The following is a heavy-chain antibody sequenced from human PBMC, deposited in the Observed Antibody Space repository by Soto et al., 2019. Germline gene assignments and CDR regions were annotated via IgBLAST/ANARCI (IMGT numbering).Heavy chain of an antibody. CDR2: FVPLFGTT. Sequence: QLVQSGSEVKKPGSSVKVSCQASGGTFSGYVVTWVRQAPGQGLEWMGEFVPLFGTTNYAQRFSGRITIPAEASTSTAYMELRTLRSDDTAVYYCATHGLGVSSPPYFDNWGQGTLVTVSS. CDR3: ATHGLGVSSPPYFDN. CDR1: GGTFSGYV. J-gene: IGHJ4*02. V-gene: IGHV1-69*01. D-gene: IGHD3-16*01.